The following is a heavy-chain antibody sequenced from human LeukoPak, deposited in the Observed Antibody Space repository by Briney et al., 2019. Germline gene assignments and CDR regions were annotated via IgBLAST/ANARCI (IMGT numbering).Heavy chain of an antibody. CDR3: ARETSQKGAHYMDV. Sequence: GSLRLSCAASGFTFSNHGMNWVRQAPGKGLEWIGYIYYSGSTNYNPSLKSRVTISVDTSKNQFSLKLTSVTAADTAVYYCARETSQKGAHYMDVWGKGTTVTISS. CDR1: GFTFSNHG. CDR2: IYYSGST. D-gene: IGHD3-16*01. J-gene: IGHJ6*03. V-gene: IGHV4-59*11.